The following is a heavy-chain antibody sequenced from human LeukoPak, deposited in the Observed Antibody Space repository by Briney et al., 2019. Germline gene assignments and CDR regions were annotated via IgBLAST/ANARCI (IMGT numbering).Heavy chain of an antibody. J-gene: IGHJ4*02. Sequence: SETLSLTCTVSGGSISSSSYYWGWIRQPPGKGLEWIGSIYYSGSTYYNPSLKSRVTISVDTSKNQFSLKLSSVTAADTAVYYCARGLINYDSSGIDYWGQGTLVTVSS. D-gene: IGHD3-22*01. V-gene: IGHV4-39*01. CDR3: ARGLINYDSSGIDY. CDR1: GGSISSSSYY. CDR2: IYYSGST.